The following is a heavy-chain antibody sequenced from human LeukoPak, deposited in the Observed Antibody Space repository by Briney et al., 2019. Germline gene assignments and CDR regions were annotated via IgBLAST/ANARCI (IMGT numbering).Heavy chain of an antibody. CDR1: GDNVSSNSAA. D-gene: IGHD3-22*01. CDR3: ARGEYDNSGGGFDI. CDR2: TYYRSKWFF. J-gene: IGHJ3*02. V-gene: IGHV6-1*01. Sequence: QTLSLTCVISGDNVSSNSAAWNWIRQSPSGGLEWLGRTYYRSKWFFDYAVSMKSRLTINSDTSQSHFSLQLRSVTPEDTAVYYCARGEYDNSGGGFDIWGQGTLVTVSS.